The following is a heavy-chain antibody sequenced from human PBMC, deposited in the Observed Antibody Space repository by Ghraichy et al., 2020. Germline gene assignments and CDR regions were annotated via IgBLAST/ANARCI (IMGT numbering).Heavy chain of an antibody. Sequence: GESLNISCAASGFTFASYAMSWVRQAPGKGLEWVSSISASGVSTYYAGSVKGRFTISRDNSKNTLYLQMNSLRAEDTAVYYCAKDFYDSGSYYNSEYFQHWGQGTLVTVSS. CDR2: ISASGVST. D-gene: IGHD3-10*01. CDR3: AKDFYDSGSYYNSEYFQH. J-gene: IGHJ1*01. CDR1: GFTFASYA. V-gene: IGHV3-23*01.